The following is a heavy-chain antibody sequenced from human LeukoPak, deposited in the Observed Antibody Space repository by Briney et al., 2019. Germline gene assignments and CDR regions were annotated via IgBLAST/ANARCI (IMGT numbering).Heavy chain of an antibody. V-gene: IGHV5-51*01. CDR2: IYPGDSET. CDR3: ARGTMYYYGSGSYYVY. J-gene: IGHJ4*02. Sequence: GESLKISCKGSGYSFTNFWIGWVRQMPGKGLEWMGIIYPGDSETRYSPSFQGQVTISADKSIRTAYLQWSSLKASDTAMYYCARGTMYYYGSGSYYVYWGQGTLVTVSS. D-gene: IGHD3-10*01. CDR1: GYSFTNFW.